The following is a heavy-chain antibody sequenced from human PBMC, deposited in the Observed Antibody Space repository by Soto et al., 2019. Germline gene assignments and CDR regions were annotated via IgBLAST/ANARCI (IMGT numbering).Heavy chain of an antibody. CDR3: AKGDCSGGTCYSLVYFDY. V-gene: IGHV3-23*01. CDR2: ISGSGGST. D-gene: IGHD2-15*01. Sequence: GGSLRLSCAASGFTFSSHAMGWVRQAPGKGLEWVSGISGSGGSTYYADSVKGRFTIFRDNSKSTLYLQMNSLRAEDTAVYYCAKGDCSGGTCYSLVYFDYWGQGTLVTVSS. CDR1: GFTFSSHA. J-gene: IGHJ4*02.